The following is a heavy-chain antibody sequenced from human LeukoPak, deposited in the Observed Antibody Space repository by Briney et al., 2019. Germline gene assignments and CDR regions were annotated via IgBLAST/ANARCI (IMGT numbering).Heavy chain of an antibody. J-gene: IGHJ4*02. D-gene: IGHD6-19*01. Sequence: SETLSLTCAVYGGSFSGYYWSWIRQPPGKGLEWIGEINHSGSTNYNPSLKSRVTISVDTSKNQFSLKLSSVTAADTAVYYCASSVLRGAVAGTSSVLLFDYWGQGTLDTVSS. CDR3: ASSVLRGAVAGTSSVLLFDY. V-gene: IGHV4-34*01. CDR2: INHSGST. CDR1: GGSFSGYY.